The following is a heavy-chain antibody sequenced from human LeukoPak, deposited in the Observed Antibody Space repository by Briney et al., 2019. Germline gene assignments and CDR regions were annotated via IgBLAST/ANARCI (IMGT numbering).Heavy chain of an antibody. J-gene: IGHJ6*03. V-gene: IGHV1-46*01. D-gene: IGHD1-26*01. CDR2: INPSGGST. CDR1: GYTFTSYY. CDR3: ARALGWELPIYYCYYYMDV. Sequence: ASVKVSCKASGYTFTSYYMHWVRQAPGQGLEWMGIINPSGGSTSYAQKFQGRVTMTRGTSTSTVYMELSSLRSEDTAVYYCARALGWELPIYYCYYYMDVWGKGTTVTVSS.